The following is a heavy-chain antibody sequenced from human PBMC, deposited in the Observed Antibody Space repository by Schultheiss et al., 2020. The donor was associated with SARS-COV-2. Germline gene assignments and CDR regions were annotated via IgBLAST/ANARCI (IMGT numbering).Heavy chain of an antibody. V-gene: IGHV3-74*01. CDR1: GFTFSSYL. CDR3: ARTVWGAAAEYYYGMDV. CDR2: IGNEGSGT. Sequence: GGSLRLSCAASGFTFSSYLMHWVRQAPGKGLVWVSRIGNEGSGTSYADSVKGRFTISRDNSKNTLYLQMNSLRAEDTAVYYCARTVWGAAAEYYYGMDVWGQGTTVTVSS. D-gene: IGHD6-13*01. J-gene: IGHJ6*02.